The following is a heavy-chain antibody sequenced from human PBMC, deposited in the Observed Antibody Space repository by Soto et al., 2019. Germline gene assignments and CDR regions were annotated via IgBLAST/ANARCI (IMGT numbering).Heavy chain of an antibody. Sequence: SGSTVVNPTQTPPLTCPLSGFLPTTSGGGVGWIRPPPGKALEWLALIYWDDDKRYSPSLKSRLTITKDTSKNQVVLTMTNMDSVDTATYYCAHRRDQYYYGMDVWGQGTTVTVSS. CDR3: AHRRDQYYYGMDV. D-gene: IGHD2-2*01. J-gene: IGHJ6*02. CDR2: IYWDDDK. V-gene: IGHV2-5*02. CDR1: GFLPTTSGGG.